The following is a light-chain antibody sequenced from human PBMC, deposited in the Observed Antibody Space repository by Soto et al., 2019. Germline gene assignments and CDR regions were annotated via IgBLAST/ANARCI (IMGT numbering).Light chain of an antibody. Sequence: QSALTQPASVSGSPGQSITISCTGTSSDVGSYNLVSWYQQHPGKAPKLMIYEVSKRPSGVSNRFSGSKSGNTASLTISGLEAEDEADYYCCSHAGCSTVVFGGGTKLTVL. CDR3: CSHAGCSTVV. CDR1: SSDVGSYNL. CDR2: EVS. V-gene: IGLV2-23*02. J-gene: IGLJ2*01.